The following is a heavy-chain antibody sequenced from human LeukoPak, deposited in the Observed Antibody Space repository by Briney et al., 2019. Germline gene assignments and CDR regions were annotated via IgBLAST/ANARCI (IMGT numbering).Heavy chain of an antibody. CDR3: ARPYYYDSSGYHGDY. J-gene: IGHJ4*02. CDR2: IYSGGST. CDR1: GFTVSSNY. Sequence: PGGSLRLSCAASGFTVSSNYMSWVRQAPGKGLEWVSVIYSGGSTYYADSVKGRFTIPRDNSKNTLYLQMNSLRAEDTAVYYCARPYYYDSSGYHGDYWGQGTLVTVSS. D-gene: IGHD3-22*01. V-gene: IGHV3-53*01.